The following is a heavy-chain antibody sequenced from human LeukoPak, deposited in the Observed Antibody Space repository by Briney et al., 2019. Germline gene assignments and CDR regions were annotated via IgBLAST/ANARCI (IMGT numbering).Heavy chain of an antibody. D-gene: IGHD3-10*01. CDR2: IYPGDSDT. Sequence: GESLKISCKGSGYSFTSYWIGWVRQMPGKGLEWMGIIYPGDSDTRYSPSFQGQVTISADKSISTAYLQWSSLKASDTAMYYCARDGGGSGSSKHVDYWGQGTLVTVSS. J-gene: IGHJ4*02. V-gene: IGHV5-51*01. CDR1: GYSFTSYW. CDR3: ARDGGGSGSSKHVDY.